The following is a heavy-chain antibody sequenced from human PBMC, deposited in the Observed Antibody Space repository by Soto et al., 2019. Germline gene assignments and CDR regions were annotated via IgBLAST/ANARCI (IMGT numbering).Heavy chain of an antibody. Sequence: QVQLQESGPGLVKPSQTLSLTCTVSGGSISSGGYYWSWIRQHPGKGLEWIGYIYYSGSTYYNPSLKSRVTISVDTSKNQFSLKLSSVTAADTAVYYCARRLGYCTNGVFYPLGEFDYWGQGTLVTVSS. CDR2: IYYSGST. CDR1: GGSISSGGYY. CDR3: ARRLGYCTNGVFYPLGEFDY. D-gene: IGHD2-8*01. V-gene: IGHV4-31*03. J-gene: IGHJ4*02.